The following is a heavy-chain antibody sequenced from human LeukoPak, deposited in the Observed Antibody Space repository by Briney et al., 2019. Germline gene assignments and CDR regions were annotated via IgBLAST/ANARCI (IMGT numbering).Heavy chain of an antibody. CDR2: ILSSGSTI. J-gene: IGHJ2*01. D-gene: IGHD3-3*01. CDR1: GFTFSDHD. Sequence: PGGSLRLSCAASGFTFSDHDMSWIRQAPGKGLEWVSYILSSGSTIYYADSVKGRFTISRDNAKNSLYLQMKRLRAEDTAVYYCARVNLRFLEWLSSYWYFDLWGRGTLVTVSS. V-gene: IGHV3-11*04. CDR3: ARVNLRFLEWLSSYWYFDL.